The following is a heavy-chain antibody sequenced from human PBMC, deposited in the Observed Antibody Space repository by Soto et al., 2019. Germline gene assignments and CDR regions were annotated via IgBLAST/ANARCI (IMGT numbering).Heavy chain of an antibody. Sequence: GGSLRLSCAASGFTFSSYSMNWVRQAPGKGLEWVSYISSSSSTIYYADSVKGRFTISRDNAKKSLYLQMNSLRAEDTAVYYCATNYYGSGNPVYYYYYMDVWGKGTTVTVSS. CDR2: ISSSSSTI. J-gene: IGHJ6*03. V-gene: IGHV3-48*01. CDR3: ATNYYGSGNPVYYYYYMDV. D-gene: IGHD3-10*01. CDR1: GFTFSSYS.